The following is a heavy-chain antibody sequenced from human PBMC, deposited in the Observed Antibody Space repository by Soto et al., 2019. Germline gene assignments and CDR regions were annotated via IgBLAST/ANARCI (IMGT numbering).Heavy chain of an antibody. D-gene: IGHD3-22*01. CDR1: GFTFSNAW. Sequence: GGSLRLSCAASGFTFSNAWMNWVRQAPGKGLEWVGRIKSKTDGGTTDYAAPVKGRFTIARDDSKNTLYLQMNSLKTEDTAVYYCTTTYYYDSSGYYPLDYWGQGTLVTVSS. V-gene: IGHV3-15*07. J-gene: IGHJ4*02. CDR2: IKSKTDGGTT. CDR3: TTTYYYDSSGYYPLDY.